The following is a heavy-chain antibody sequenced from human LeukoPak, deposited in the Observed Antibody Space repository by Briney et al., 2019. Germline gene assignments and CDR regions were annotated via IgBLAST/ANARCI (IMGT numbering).Heavy chain of an antibody. J-gene: IGHJ4*02. V-gene: IGHV4-59*08. D-gene: IGHD1-26*01. CDR3: ASGSYYFDY. CDR1: GGSISSYY. CDR2: IYYSGRT. Sequence: SETLSLTCTVSGGSISSYYWSWIRQPPGKGLEWIGYIYYSGRTYYNPSLKSRITISVDTSKNQFSLKLSSVTAADTAVYYCASGSYYFDYWGQGTLVTVSS.